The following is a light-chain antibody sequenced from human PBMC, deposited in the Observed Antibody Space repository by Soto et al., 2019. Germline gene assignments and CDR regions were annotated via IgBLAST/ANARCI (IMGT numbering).Light chain of an antibody. Sequence: EIVMTQSPGTLSVSPGERATLSCRASQSVSGHLAWYQQKPGQAPRLLIYGASTRATGIPARFGGSGSGTEVTLTISSLQSEDFAVYYCQQYNNWPPWTFGQGTKVEIK. CDR1: QSVSGH. V-gene: IGKV3-15*01. J-gene: IGKJ1*01. CDR3: QQYNNWPPWT. CDR2: GAS.